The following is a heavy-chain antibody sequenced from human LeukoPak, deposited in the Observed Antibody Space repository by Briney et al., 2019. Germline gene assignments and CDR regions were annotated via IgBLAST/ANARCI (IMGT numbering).Heavy chain of an antibody. CDR1: GGTFSSYA. J-gene: IGHJ4*02. CDR2: IIPIFGTA. V-gene: IGHV1-69*05. D-gene: IGHD3-3*01. CDR3: ATSHQDYDFWSGYFY. Sequence: GSSVKVSCKASGGTFSSYAISWVRQAPGQGLEWMGRIIPIFGTANTAQKFQGRVTITTDESTSTAYMELSSLRSEDTAVYYCATSHQDYDFWSGYFYWGQGTLVTVSS.